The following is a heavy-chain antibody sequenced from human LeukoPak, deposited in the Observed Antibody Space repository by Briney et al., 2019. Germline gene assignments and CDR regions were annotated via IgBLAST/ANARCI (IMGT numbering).Heavy chain of an antibody. CDR3: AREDSSQLVQGAFDI. Sequence: GGSLRLSCAASGFTFSSYAMHWVRQAPGKGLEWVAVISYDGSNKYYADSVKGRFTISRDNSKNTLYLQMNSLRAEDTAAYYCAREDSSQLVQGAFDIWGQGTMVTVSS. CDR1: GFTFSSYA. V-gene: IGHV3-30*04. D-gene: IGHD6-13*01. J-gene: IGHJ3*02. CDR2: ISYDGSNK.